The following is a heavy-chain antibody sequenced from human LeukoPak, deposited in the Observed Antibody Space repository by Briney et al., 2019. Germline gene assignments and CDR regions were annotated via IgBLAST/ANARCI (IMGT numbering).Heavy chain of an antibody. Sequence: QAGGSLRLSCAASGFTVSSNYMSWVRQAPGKGLEGVANIKQDGSGKYYVDSVKGRFTISRDNAKNSLFLQMNSLRVEDTAVYYCARVFYYGSRYYYMDVWGKGTTVTVSS. CDR2: IKQDGSGK. J-gene: IGHJ6*03. CDR1: GFTVSSNY. D-gene: IGHD3-10*01. V-gene: IGHV3-7*01. CDR3: ARVFYYGSRYYYMDV.